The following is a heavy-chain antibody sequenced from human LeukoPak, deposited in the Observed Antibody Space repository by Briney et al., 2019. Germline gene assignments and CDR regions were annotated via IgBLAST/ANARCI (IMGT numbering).Heavy chain of an antibody. CDR3: AREGGPVSWGVPHGMDV. D-gene: IGHD3-10*01. CDR2: INHSGST. J-gene: IGHJ6*02. V-gene: IGHV4-34*01. Sequence: SETLSLTCTVSGGSISGYYWSWIRQPPGKGLEWIGEINHSGSTNYNPSLKSRVTISVDTSKNQFSLKLSSVTAADTAVYYCAREGGPVSWGVPHGMDVWGQGTTVTVSS. CDR1: GGSISGYY.